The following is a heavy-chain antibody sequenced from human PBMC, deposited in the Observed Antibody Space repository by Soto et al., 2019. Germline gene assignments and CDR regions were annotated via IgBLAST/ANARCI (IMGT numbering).Heavy chain of an antibody. CDR1: GGTFSNYA. Sequence: QVQLVQSGAEVKKPGSSVKVSCKASGGTFSNYAINWVRQAPGQGLVWMGGIIPIFGTANYGQKFQGRVTITADDSTSTAYRELGSLRSEDTAVYSCAGGGGKGWLQSGLHDAEYFPHWGQGTLVTVSS. D-gene: IGHD5-12*01. V-gene: IGHV1-69*12. J-gene: IGHJ1*01. CDR2: IIPIFGTA. CDR3: AGGGGKGWLQSGLHDAEYFPH.